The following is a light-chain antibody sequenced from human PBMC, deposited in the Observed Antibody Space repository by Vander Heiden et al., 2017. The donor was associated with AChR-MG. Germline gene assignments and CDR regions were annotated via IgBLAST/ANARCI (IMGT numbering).Light chain of an antibody. V-gene: IGKV3-11*01. CDR3: QQRSNWFT. CDR1: QSVGSY. J-gene: IGKJ2*01. CDR2: DAS. Sequence: EIVLTQSPATLSLSPGERATLSCRASQSVGSYLAWYQQKPGQAPRLLIYDASNRATGIPARFSGSGSGTDFTLTISSLEPEDFAVYYCQQRSNWFTFGQGTKLDIK.